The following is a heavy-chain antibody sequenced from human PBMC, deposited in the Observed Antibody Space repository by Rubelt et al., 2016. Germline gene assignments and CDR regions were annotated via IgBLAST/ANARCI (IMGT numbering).Heavy chain of an antibody. Sequence: EVQLVESGGGLVQPGGSLRLSCAASGFTFSSYWMTWVRQAPGKGLEWVANIRQDGVETYYVDSVKGRFTISRDNAKSSLFLEMNSLRAEDRAVYYCAKSPHAAPIADWCFDLWGRGTLVTVSS. V-gene: IGHV3-7*03. D-gene: IGHD2/OR15-2a*01. CDR1: GFTFSSYW. CDR3: AKSPHAAPIADWCFDL. J-gene: IGHJ2*01. CDR2: IRQDGVET.